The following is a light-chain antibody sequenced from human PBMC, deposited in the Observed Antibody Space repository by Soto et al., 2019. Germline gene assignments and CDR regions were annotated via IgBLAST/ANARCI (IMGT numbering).Light chain of an antibody. Sequence: DVQLTQSPSSLSASVGDRVTITCQESQDISTYLNWYQQRPGKAPKLLIYDASNLETGVPSRFSGSGSGTDFSFTINSLQPDDIATSYCQQYGESPFTFGPGTKVDVK. CDR3: QQYGESPFT. V-gene: IGKV1-33*01. J-gene: IGKJ3*01. CDR1: QDISTY. CDR2: DAS.